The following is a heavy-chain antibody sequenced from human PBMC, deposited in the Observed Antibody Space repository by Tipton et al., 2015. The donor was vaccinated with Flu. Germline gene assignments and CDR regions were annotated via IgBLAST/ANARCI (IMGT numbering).Heavy chain of an antibody. V-gene: IGHV3-66*01. Sequence: SLRLSCAASGFTFSDYAMSWVRQAPGKGLEWASVILSGGSTYYAGSVKGRFTISRDISKNILYLQMKSLRVEDTAVYFCAREVVVSGTPYYFDSWGQGTLITVSS. CDR2: ILSGGST. J-gene: IGHJ4*02. D-gene: IGHD2-21*01. CDR3: AREVVVSGTPYYFDS. CDR1: GFTFSDYA.